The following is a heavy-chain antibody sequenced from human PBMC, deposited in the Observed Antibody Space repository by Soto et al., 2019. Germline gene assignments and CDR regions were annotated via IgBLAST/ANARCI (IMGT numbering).Heavy chain of an antibody. D-gene: IGHD3-3*01. CDR2: MDPNSGST. J-gene: IGHJ6*02. CDR1: GYTFTTYD. Sequence: QAQLVQSGAEVRKPGASVKVSCKASGYTFTTYDNNWVRQAPGQGLEWLGWMDPNSGSTGYAQNFQGRITMTRNISRNTAHMELSSLQSEDTAVYYCARERKFDFWRKGLDVWGQGTTVTVSS. CDR3: ARERKFDFWRKGLDV. V-gene: IGHV1-8*01.